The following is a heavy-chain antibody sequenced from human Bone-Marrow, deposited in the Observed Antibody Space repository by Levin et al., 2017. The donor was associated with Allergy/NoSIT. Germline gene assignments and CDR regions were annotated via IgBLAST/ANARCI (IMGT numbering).Heavy chain of an antibody. Sequence: GGSLRLSCAASGFTFSDYTMNWVRQAPGKGLEWVSSISSGSSFIYYADSLKGRFTISRDNAKNSLYLQMDSLGVEDTAVYYCARGHVGGYYYSDYWGQGTLVTVSS. CDR3: ARGHVGGYYYSDY. CDR2: ISSGSSFI. CDR1: GFTFSDYT. D-gene: IGHD2-21*01. J-gene: IGHJ4*02. V-gene: IGHV3-21*01.